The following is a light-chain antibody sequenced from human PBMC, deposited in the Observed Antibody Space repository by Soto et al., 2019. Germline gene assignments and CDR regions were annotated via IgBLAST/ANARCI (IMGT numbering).Light chain of an antibody. J-gene: IGKJ5*01. CDR1: QSVSSY. Sequence: EIVLTQSPATLSLSPGERATLSCRASQSVSSYLAWYQQKPGQAPRLLIYDASNRATGIPARSSGSGSGTDFTLTISSLEPEDFAVYYCQQRSNWPGTFGQGTRLEIK. CDR3: QQRSNWPGT. V-gene: IGKV3-11*01. CDR2: DAS.